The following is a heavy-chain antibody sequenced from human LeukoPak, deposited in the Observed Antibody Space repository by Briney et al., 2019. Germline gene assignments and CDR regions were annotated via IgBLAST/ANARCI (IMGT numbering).Heavy chain of an antibody. D-gene: IGHD3-22*01. Sequence: ASVKVSCKASGYTFTNYYMHWVRQAPGQGLEWMGIINPSGGSTSYAQKFQGRVTMTRDTSTSTVYMELSSLRSEDTAVHYCARELSVGNTMISEWGQGTLVTVSS. CDR2: INPSGGST. V-gene: IGHV1-46*01. J-gene: IGHJ4*02. CDR1: GYTFTNYY. CDR3: ARELSVGNTMISE.